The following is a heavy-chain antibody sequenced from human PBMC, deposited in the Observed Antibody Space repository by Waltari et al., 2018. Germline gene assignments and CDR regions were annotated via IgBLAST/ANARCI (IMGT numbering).Heavy chain of an antibody. CDR2: ISNSGITR. Sequence: VESGGGLVQPGGSLRRSCAASGFTLNAFDMNWVRQAPGKGLEWISYISYISNSGITRYYADSVRGRFTISRDDAQNSLFLQMDSLTVEDTAVYYCATGGIYFDYWGQGALVTVSS. CDR1: GFTLNAFD. D-gene: IGHD3-16*01. J-gene: IGHJ4*02. CDR3: ATGGIYFDY. V-gene: IGHV3-48*03.